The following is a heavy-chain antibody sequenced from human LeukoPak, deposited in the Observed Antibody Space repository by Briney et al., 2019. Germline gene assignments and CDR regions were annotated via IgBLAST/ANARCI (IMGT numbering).Heavy chain of an antibody. CDR2: INQDVSQR. CDR1: GFTFRDFW. V-gene: IGHV3-7*01. CDR3: VRGYRNQWELWA. D-gene: IGHD1-26*01. Sequence: GGSLRLSCSASGFTFRDFWMTWVRQVPGKGLEWVANINQDVSQRYYVDSLKDRFTISRDNAKSSLYLQMNSLTPEDTGIYYCVRGYRNQWELWAWGQGTLVTVSS. J-gene: IGHJ5*02.